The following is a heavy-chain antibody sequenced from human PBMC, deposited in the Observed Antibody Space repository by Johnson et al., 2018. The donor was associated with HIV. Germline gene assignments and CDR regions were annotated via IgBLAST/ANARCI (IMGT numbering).Heavy chain of an antibody. CDR2: ISWDSGRI. CDR1: GFTFDDYA. V-gene: IGHV3-9*01. Sequence: VQLVESGGGLVQPGRSLRLSCVASGFTFDDYAMHWVRQAPGKGLQWVSGISWDSGRIGYADSVKGRFTISRDNAKNSLYLQMNSLRAEDTALYYCARDLVGVVAAAGPVGDASDIWGQGTMVTVSS. CDR3: ARDLVGVVAAAGPVGDASDI. D-gene: IGHD6-13*01. J-gene: IGHJ3*02.